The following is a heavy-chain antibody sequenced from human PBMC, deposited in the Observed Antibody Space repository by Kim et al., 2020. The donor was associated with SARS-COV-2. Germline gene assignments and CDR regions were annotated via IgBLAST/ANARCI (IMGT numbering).Heavy chain of an antibody. Sequence: PSLNGRVTISGDTSKNQFSLKLSSVTAADTAVYYCARARITMIVVDAFDIWGQGTMVTVSS. D-gene: IGHD3-22*01. V-gene: IGHV4-31*02. CDR3: ARARITMIVVDAFDI. J-gene: IGHJ3*02.